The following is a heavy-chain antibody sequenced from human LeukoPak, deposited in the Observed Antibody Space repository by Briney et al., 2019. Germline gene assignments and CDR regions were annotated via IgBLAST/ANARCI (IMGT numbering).Heavy chain of an antibody. D-gene: IGHD4/OR15-4a*01. CDR1: RFTVSSNS. CDR3: ARRAGAYSHPYDY. J-gene: IGHJ4*02. CDR2: IYSYNT. Sequence: GGSLRLSCTVSRFTVSSNSMSGVRQAPGKGLDGVSFIYSYNTHYSDSVKGRFTISRDNSKNTLYLQMNSLRAEDTAVYYCARRAGAYSHPYDYWGQGTLVTVSS. V-gene: IGHV3-53*01.